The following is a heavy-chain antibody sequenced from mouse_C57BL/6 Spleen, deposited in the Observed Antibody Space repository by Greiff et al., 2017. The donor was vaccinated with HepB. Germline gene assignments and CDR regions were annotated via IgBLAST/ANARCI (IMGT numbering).Heavy chain of an antibody. Sequence: QVQLQQPGAELVKPGASVKLSCKASGYTFTSYWMQWVKQRPGQGLEWIGEIDPSDSYTNYNQKFKGKATLTVDTSSSTAYMQLSSLTSEDSAVYYCALHYYGSSPWFAYWGQGTLVTVSA. CDR1: GYTFTSYW. J-gene: IGHJ3*01. CDR3: ALHYYGSSPWFAY. D-gene: IGHD1-1*01. V-gene: IGHV1-50*01. CDR2: IDPSDSYT.